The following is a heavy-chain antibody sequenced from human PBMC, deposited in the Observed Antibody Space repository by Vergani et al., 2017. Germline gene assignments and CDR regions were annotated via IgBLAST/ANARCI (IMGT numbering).Heavy chain of an antibody. CDR1: GFTFSSYA. CDR3: AKAPNYYDSSGYRTFDY. CDR2: ISGSGGGT. Sequence: EVQLLESGGGLVQPGGSLRLSCAASGFTFSSYAMSWVRQAPGKGLEWVSAISGSGGGTYYADSVKGRFTISRDNSKNTLYLQMNSLRAEDTAVYYCAKAPNYYDSSGYRTFDYWSQGTLVTVSS. J-gene: IGHJ4*02. D-gene: IGHD3-22*01. V-gene: IGHV3-23*01.